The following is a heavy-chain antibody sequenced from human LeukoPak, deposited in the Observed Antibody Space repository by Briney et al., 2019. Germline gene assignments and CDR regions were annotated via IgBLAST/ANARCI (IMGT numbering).Heavy chain of an antibody. D-gene: IGHD3-22*01. CDR3: ARDRNYYDRSGYYWD. CDR1: ARTLPSYA. J-gene: IGHJ4*02. V-gene: IGHV1-69*05. Sequence: SVKVSSKASARTLPSYAISWVRQAPGPGLEWMGGIIPIFGTANYAQKFQGRVTITTDESTSTAYMELSSLRSEDTAVYYCARDRNYYDRSGYYWDWGQGTLVTVSS. CDR2: IIPIFGTA.